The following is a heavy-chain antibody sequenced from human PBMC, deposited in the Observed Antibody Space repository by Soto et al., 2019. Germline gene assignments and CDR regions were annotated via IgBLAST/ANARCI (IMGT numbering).Heavy chain of an antibody. Sequence: QVKLVQSGAEVKKPGASVKVSCKVSGYTLNEVAMHWVRQAPGKGLEWLGGFDPDEAETIYAQHFQGRVTMTEDTSTDTVYMELSSLRSEDTALYFFTTYHGDYNFDHWGQGTLVTVSS. CDR2: FDPDEAET. CDR1: GYTLNEVA. J-gene: IGHJ5*02. D-gene: IGHD4-17*01. V-gene: IGHV1-24*01. CDR3: TTYHGDYNFDH.